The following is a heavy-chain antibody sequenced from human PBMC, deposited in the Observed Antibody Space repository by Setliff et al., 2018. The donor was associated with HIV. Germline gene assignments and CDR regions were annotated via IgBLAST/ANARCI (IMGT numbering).Heavy chain of an antibody. CDR2: IIPIFGTA. CDR1: GGTFSSYA. V-gene: IGHV1-69*01. J-gene: IGHJ6*02. CDR3: ARVGCSSTSCYGVYYYYGMDV. D-gene: IGHD2-2*01. Sequence: VKVSCKASGGTFSSYAISWVRRAPGQGLEWMGGIIPIFGTANYAQKFQGRVTITADESTSTAYLELSSLRSEDTAVYYCARVGCSSTSCYGVYYYYGMDVWGQGTTVTVSS.